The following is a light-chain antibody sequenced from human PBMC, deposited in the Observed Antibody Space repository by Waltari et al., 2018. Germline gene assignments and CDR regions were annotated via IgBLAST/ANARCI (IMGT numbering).Light chain of an antibody. J-gene: IGLJ2*01. V-gene: IGLV2-14*03. CDR2: DVS. Sequence: QSALPQPASVPGSPGQSITIACTGTSSDFGGYNYVSWFQQHPGKAPKLMIYDVSNRPSGVSNRFSGSKSGNTASLTISGLQAEDEADYYCSSYTSSSTPLVFGGGTKLTVL. CDR3: SSYTSSSTPLV. CDR1: SSDFGGYNY.